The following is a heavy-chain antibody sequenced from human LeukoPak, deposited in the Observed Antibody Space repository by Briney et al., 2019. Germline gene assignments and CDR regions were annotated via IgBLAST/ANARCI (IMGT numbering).Heavy chain of an antibody. CDR3: ARDVGGSFLRLYYYYGMDV. D-gene: IGHD1-26*01. CDR2: IYYSGST. J-gene: IGHJ6*02. V-gene: IGHV4-59*01. Sequence: SETLSLTCTVSGGSISSYYWSWIRQPPGKGLEWIGYIYYSGSTNYNPSLKSRVTISVDTSKNQFSLKLSSVTAADTAVYYCARDVGGSFLRLYYYYGMDVWGQGTTVTVSS. CDR1: GGSISSYY.